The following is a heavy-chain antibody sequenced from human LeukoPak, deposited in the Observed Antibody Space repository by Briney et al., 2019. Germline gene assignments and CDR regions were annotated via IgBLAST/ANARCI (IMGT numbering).Heavy chain of an antibody. D-gene: IGHD3-10*01. CDR1: GFTFNSFG. Sequence: GGSLRLSCAASGFTFNSFGMHWVRQAPGKGLEWVAFIWYDGSNKYYADSVKGRFTFSRDNSENTLYLQMNSLRAEDTAVYYCARDPRTSPPYFYYYMDVWGKGTTVTVSS. CDR3: ARDPRTSPPYFYYYMDV. CDR2: IWYDGSNK. J-gene: IGHJ6*03. V-gene: IGHV3-33*01.